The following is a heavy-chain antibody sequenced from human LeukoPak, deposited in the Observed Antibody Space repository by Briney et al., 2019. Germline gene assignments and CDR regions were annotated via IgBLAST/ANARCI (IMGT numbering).Heavy chain of an antibody. CDR2: ISSSSSYI. D-gene: IGHD6-13*01. CDR1: GFTFSSYS. V-gene: IGHV3-21*01. J-gene: IGHJ4*02. CDR3: ARKVYSSSWCFDY. Sequence: KPGGSLRLSCAASGFTFSSYSMNWVRQAPGRGLEWVSSISSSSSYIYYADSVKGRFTISRDNAKNSLYPQMNSLRAEDTAVYYCARKVYSSSWCFDYWGQGTLVTVSS.